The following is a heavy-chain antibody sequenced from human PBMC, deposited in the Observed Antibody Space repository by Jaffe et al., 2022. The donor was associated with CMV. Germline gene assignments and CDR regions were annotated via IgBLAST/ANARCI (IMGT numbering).Heavy chain of an antibody. CDR2: ISYDGSNK. V-gene: IGHV3-30*18. D-gene: IGHD1-26*01. Sequence: QVQLVESGGGVVQPGRSLRLSCAASGFTFSSYGMHWVRQAPGKGLEWVAVISYDGSNKYYADSVKGRFTISRDNSKNTLYLQMNSLRAEDTAVYYCAKDLGESGSYNYFDYWGQGTLVTVSS. CDR3: AKDLGESGSYNYFDY. J-gene: IGHJ4*02. CDR1: GFTFSSYG.